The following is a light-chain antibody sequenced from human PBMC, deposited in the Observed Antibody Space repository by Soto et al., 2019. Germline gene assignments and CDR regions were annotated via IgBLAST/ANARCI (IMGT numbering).Light chain of an antibody. J-gene: IGLJ2*01. Sequence: QPVLIQPASVSGSPGESIPTSCTGTSSVVGTYNLVTWYQQHPGRVPKLILYEGIKRPSGVSSRFSASKSGNTASLTISGLQAEDEADSFCCSYAPSRTLLFGGGTKVTVL. CDR3: CSYAPSRTLL. V-gene: IGLV2-23*01. CDR2: EGI. CDR1: SSVVGTYNL.